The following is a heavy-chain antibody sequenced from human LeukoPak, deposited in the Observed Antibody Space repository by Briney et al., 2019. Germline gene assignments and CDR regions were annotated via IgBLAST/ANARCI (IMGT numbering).Heavy chain of an antibody. D-gene: IGHD3-10*01. J-gene: IGHJ6*03. V-gene: IGHV4-59*01. CDR2: IYYSGST. Sequence: KPSETLSLTCTVSGRSISSYYWSWIRQPPGEWLEWVGYIYYSGSTNYNPSLKSRATISVDTSTNQSSLKLSSVTAADTAVYYCARIYYYGSGSYLYYMYVWGKGTTVTVSS. CDR1: GRSISSYY. CDR3: ARIYYYGSGSYLYYMYV.